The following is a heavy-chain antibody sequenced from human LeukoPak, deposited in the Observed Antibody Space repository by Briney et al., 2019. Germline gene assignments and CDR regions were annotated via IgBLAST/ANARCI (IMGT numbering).Heavy chain of an antibody. CDR3: AKYTAMVTEYCYYGMDV. D-gene: IGHD5-18*01. J-gene: IGHJ6*02. CDR1: GFTFSSYA. Sequence: GGSLRLSCAASGFTFSSYAMHWVRQAPGKGLEWVAVISYDGSNKYYADSVKGRFTISRDNSKNTLYLQMNSLRAEDTAVYYCAKYTAMVTEYCYYGMDVWGQGTTVTVSS. V-gene: IGHV3-30*04. CDR2: ISYDGSNK.